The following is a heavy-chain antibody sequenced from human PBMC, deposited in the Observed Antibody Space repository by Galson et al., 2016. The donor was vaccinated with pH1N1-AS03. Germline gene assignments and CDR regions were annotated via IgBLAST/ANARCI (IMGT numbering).Heavy chain of an antibody. J-gene: IGHJ4*02. CDR3: AKGVSNSGDGGVAY. D-gene: IGHD3-16*01. CDR1: GFTFSTYA. Sequence: SLRLSCAASGFTFSTYAMAWVRQAPGKGLEWVSATSDSGTFYTDSVKARFTISRDDSRDTVYLQMNSLRAEDTALYYCAKGVSNSGDGGVAYWGQGTLVTVSS. V-gene: IGHV3-23*01. CDR2: TSDSGT.